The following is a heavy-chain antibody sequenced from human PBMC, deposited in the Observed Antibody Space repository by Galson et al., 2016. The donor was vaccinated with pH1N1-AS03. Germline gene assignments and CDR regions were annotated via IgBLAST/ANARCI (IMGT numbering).Heavy chain of an antibody. J-gene: IGHJ4*02. V-gene: IGHV4-59*08. CDR2: IYCSGST. CDR1: GGSLKNKY. CDR3: ARQGCTGSSCYSYFDS. Sequence: ETLSLTCSVYGGSLKNKYWSWIRQTPEKGLEWIGQIYCSGSTKFNPSLQSRVTISVDMSKKQFSLRLRSVTAADTAVYFCARQGCTGSSCYSYFDSWGQGTQVIVSS. D-gene: IGHD2-8*02.